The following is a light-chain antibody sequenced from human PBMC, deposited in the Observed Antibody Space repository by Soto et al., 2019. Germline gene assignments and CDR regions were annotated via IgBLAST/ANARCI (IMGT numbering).Light chain of an antibody. CDR2: GAS. CDR3: QQYHNWPPWT. CDR1: QSVSSN. Sequence: EIVMTQSPATLSVSPGERVTLSCRASQSVSSNLAWYQQKPGQAPRLLIYGASTRATGIPARFSGSGSGTEFTLTISRLQSEDFAVYYCQQYHNWPPWTFGQGTKVEIK. J-gene: IGKJ1*01. V-gene: IGKV3-15*01.